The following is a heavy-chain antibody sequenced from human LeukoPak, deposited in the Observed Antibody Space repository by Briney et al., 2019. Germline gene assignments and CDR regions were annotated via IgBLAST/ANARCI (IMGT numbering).Heavy chain of an antibody. D-gene: IGHD3-9*01. CDR3: GKTDIYFNPIDY. J-gene: IGHJ4*02. CDR1: GVSISSIEW. Sequence: KPSGTLSLTCAVSGVSISSIEWWIWVRQPPGQGLEWIGEIHRDGRTRYNPSLKSRVTISIDYSKNQFSLKVSSVTAADTAIYYCGKTDIYFNPIDYWGPGSLVTVSS. V-gene: IGHV4-4*02. CDR2: IHRDGRT.